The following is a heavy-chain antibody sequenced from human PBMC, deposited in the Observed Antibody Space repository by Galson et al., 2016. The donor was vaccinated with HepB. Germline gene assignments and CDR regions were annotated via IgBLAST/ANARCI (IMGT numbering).Heavy chain of an antibody. V-gene: IGHV3-23*01. CDR3: AKFLGGTMPVYHLDY. J-gene: IGHJ4*02. CDR2: LSDDGVDT. D-gene: IGHD2-2*01. CDR1: GFTFSTYA. Sequence: SLRLSCAASGFTFSTYAMSWVRQPPGKGLEWVSLLSDDGVDTRYVDSVKGRFIISRDNSKNTLFLQMNSLDADDTAVYYCAKFLGGTMPVYHLDYWGPGTLVTVSS.